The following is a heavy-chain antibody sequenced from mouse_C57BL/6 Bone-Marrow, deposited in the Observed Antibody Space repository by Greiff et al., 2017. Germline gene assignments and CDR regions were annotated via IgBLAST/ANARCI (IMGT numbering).Heavy chain of an antibody. D-gene: IGHD2-4*01. CDR1: GYTFTDYY. V-gene: IGHV1-19*01. Sequence: EVQLQQSGPVLVKPGASVKMSCKASGYTFTDYYMNWVKQSHGKSLEWIGVINPYNGGTSYNQKFKGKATLTVDKSSSTAYMELNSLTSEDSAVYYCARYVDYPPMDYWGQGTSVTVSS. CDR2: INPYNGGT. J-gene: IGHJ4*01. CDR3: ARYVDYPPMDY.